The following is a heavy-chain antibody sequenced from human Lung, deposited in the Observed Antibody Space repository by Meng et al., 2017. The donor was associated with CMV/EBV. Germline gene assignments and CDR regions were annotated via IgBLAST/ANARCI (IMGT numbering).Heavy chain of an antibody. CDR1: GGSISSYY. CDR2: IYYSGST. V-gene: IGHV4-59*01. D-gene: IGHD6-13*01. Sequence: GSLRLXCTVSGGSISSYYWSWIRQPPGKGLEWIGYIYYSGSTNYNPSLKSRVTISVDTSKNQFSLKLSSVTAADTAVYYCARLYSSSWFLPSGMDVWGKGTTVTVSS. J-gene: IGHJ6*04. CDR3: ARLYSSSWFLPSGMDV.